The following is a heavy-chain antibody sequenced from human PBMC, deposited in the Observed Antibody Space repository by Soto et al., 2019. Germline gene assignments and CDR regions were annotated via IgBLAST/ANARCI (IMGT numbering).Heavy chain of an antibody. V-gene: IGHV4-59*01. CDR3: ARAPMVLTRSYFDS. Sequence: PSETLSLTCTVSDGSISNFYWSWIRQPPGKGLEWIGHISSSGNTNYNPSLKSRVSISVDTSKNQFSLNLTSVTAADTAVDYCARAPMVLTRSYFDSWGQGTPVTVSS. J-gene: IGHJ4*02. D-gene: IGHD3-22*01. CDR2: ISSSGNT. CDR1: DGSISNFY.